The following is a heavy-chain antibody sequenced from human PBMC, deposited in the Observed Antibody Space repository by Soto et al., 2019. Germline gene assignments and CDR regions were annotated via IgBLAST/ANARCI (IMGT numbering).Heavy chain of an antibody. CDR1: GFPFSFYG. CDR2: IVSDGSAI. Sequence: GWSLRLSCAVSGFPFSFYGFHWVRQSPGKGLEWLGVIVSDGSAIYHADSLEGRFFISRDNSKEILYLQMNSLRVEDTAVYYCARDDAFDNENGFDMWGEGTMVTVSS. V-gene: IGHV3-33*01. D-gene: IGHD3-3*02. J-gene: IGHJ3*02. CDR3: ARDDAFDNENGFDM.